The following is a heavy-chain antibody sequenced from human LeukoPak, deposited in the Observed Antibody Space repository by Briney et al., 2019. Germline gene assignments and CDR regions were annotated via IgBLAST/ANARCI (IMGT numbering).Heavy chain of an antibody. CDR3: ARPYRGYDGGYFDY. CDR1: GYILTSYR. J-gene: IGHJ4*02. V-gene: IGHV5-51*01. CDR2: IYPGDSDT. Sequence: GESLNISCQGSGYILTSYRIGWERQMPGKGLEWMGIIYPGDSDTRHTPPYQCQLTISAHKSISTAYLQWRSLQASDTAMYYCARPYRGYDGGYFDYWGQGTLVTVSS. D-gene: IGHD5-12*01.